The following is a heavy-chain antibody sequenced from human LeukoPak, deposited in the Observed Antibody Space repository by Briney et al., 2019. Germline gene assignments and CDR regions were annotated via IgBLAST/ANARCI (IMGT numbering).Heavy chain of an antibody. V-gene: IGHV4-4*07. CDR1: GGSISSYY. Sequence: SETLSLTCTVSGGSISSYYWSWIRQPAGKGLEWIGRIYTSGSTNYNPSLKSRVTMSVDTSKNQFSLKLSSVTAADTAVYYCARDKSSIAAAGTDTLFDYWGQGTLVTVSS. CDR2: IYTSGST. CDR3: ARDKSSIAAAGTDTLFDY. J-gene: IGHJ4*02. D-gene: IGHD6-13*01.